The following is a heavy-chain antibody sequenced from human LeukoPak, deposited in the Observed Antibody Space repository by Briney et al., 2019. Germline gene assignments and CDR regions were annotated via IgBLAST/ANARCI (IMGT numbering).Heavy chain of an antibody. CDR1: GFTFSNAW. CDR3: AKSLSSGTLLDY. D-gene: IGHD6-19*01. CDR2: ISGSGGTT. V-gene: IGHV3-23*01. Sequence: PGGSLRLSCAASGFTFSNAWMSWVRQAPGKGLEWVSAISGSGGTTYYADSVKGRFTISRDNSKNTLYLQMNSLRAEDTAVYYCAKSLSSGTLLDYWGQGTLVTVSS. J-gene: IGHJ4*02.